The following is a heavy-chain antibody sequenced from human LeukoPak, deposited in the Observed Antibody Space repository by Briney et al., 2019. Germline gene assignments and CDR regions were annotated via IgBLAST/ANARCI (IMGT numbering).Heavy chain of an antibody. V-gene: IGHV4-59*01. Sequence: SETLSLTCTVSGGSISSYYWSWIQQPPGKGLEWIGYIYYSGSTNYNPSLKSRVTISVDTSKNQFSLKLSSVTAADTAVYYCARVWGSGSYGAFDIWGQGTMVTVSS. J-gene: IGHJ3*02. D-gene: IGHD3-10*01. CDR2: IYYSGST. CDR1: GGSISSYY. CDR3: ARVWGSGSYGAFDI.